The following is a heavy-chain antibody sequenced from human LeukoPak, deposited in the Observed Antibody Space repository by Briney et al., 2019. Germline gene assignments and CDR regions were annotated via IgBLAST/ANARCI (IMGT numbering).Heavy chain of an antibody. CDR3: ASVGYSSSSGWFDP. V-gene: IGHV1-2*02. Sequence: ASVKVSCKASGYTFTGYYMHLVRQAPGQGLEWMGWINPNSGGTNYAQKFQGRVTMTRDTSISTAYTELSRLRSDDTAVYYCASVGYSSSSGWFDPWGQGTLVTVSS. CDR1: GYTFTGYY. D-gene: IGHD6-6*01. J-gene: IGHJ5*02. CDR2: INPNSGGT.